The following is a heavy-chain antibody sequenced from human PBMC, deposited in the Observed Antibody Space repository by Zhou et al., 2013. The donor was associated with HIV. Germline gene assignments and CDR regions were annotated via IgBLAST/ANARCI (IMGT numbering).Heavy chain of an antibody. J-gene: IGHJ5*02. Sequence: QVQLVQSGAEVKKPGSSVKVSCKASGGTFSSYAISWVRQAPGQGLEWMGGIIPIFGTANYAQKFQGRVTMTRNTSISTAYMELSSLRSEDTAVYYCARPAGIAAAGTRWFDPWGQGTLVTVSS. CDR2: IIPIFGTA. D-gene: IGHD6-13*01. V-gene: IGHV1-69*05. CDR1: GGTFSSYA. CDR3: ARPAGIAAAGTRWFDP.